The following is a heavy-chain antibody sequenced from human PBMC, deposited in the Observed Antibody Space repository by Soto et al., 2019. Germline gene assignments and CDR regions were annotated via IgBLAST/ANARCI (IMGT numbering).Heavy chain of an antibody. CDR3: ARGGSLNWYFDL. Sequence: EVQLVESGGGLVQPGGSLRLSCAASGFTFSSYWMHWVRQAPGKGLVWVSRINSDGSSTSYADSVKGRFTISRDNAKNTLYLQMKSLGAEDTDVYYCARGGSLNWYFDLWGRGTLVTVSS. CDR2: INSDGSST. D-gene: IGHD1-26*01. V-gene: IGHV3-74*01. J-gene: IGHJ2*01. CDR1: GFTFSSYW.